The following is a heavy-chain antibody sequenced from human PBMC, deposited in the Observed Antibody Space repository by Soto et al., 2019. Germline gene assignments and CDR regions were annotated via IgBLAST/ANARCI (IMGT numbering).Heavy chain of an antibody. CDR1: GFTFSSYA. CDR3: ARDIQYYYDSSGSRMSDAFDI. CDR2: ISYDGSNK. V-gene: IGHV3-30-3*01. Sequence: LRLSCAASGFTFSSYAMHWVRQAPGKGLEWVAVISYDGSNKYYADSVKGRFTISRDNSKNTLYLQMNSLRAEDTAVYYCARDIQYYYDSSGSRMSDAFDIWGQGTMVTVSS. J-gene: IGHJ3*02. D-gene: IGHD3-22*01.